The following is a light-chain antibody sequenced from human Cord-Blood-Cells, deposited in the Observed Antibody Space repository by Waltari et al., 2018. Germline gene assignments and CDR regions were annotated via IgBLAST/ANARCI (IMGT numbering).Light chain of an antibody. CDR3: QQRSNWPPLT. Sequence: EIVLTQSPATLSLSPGERATLSCRASQSVSSYLAWYQQKTGQAPRLLIYDASNRATGSPARFRGSGSGTDFTLTISSLDTEDFAVYYCQQRSNWPPLTFGGGTKVEIK. J-gene: IGKJ4*01. V-gene: IGKV3-11*01. CDR1: QSVSSY. CDR2: DAS.